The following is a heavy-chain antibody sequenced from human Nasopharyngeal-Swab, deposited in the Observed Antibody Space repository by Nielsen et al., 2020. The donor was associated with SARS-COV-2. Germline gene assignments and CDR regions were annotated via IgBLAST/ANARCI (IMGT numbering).Heavy chain of an antibody. V-gene: IGHV2-5*02. CDR2: LYWDDDN. Sequence: SGPPLAHLPQILTLTCTFSVSSLTPRPVGVSWVRQLPGKALDWLALLYWDDDNRYNPSLKNRITITRDTSKNQVVLTMTNMDPSDTATYYCVRSSGWRLDSWGQGSLVTVSS. D-gene: IGHD6-25*01. J-gene: IGHJ4*02. CDR1: VSSLTPRPVG. CDR3: VRSSGWRLDS.